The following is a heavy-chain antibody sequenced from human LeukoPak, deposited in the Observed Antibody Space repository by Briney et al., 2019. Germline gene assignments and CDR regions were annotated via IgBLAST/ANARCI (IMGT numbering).Heavy chain of an antibody. Sequence: GGSLRLSCAASGFNFDEYAMHWVRQAPGKGLEWVSLISGDGGSTYYTDSVKGRFTISRDNSKNSLYLQMNSLRTEDAALYYCTKDLPPYSSGWYGVDYWGQGTLVTVSS. J-gene: IGHJ4*02. V-gene: IGHV3-43*02. CDR2: ISGDGGST. CDR1: GFNFDEYA. CDR3: TKDLPPYSSGWYGVDY. D-gene: IGHD6-19*01.